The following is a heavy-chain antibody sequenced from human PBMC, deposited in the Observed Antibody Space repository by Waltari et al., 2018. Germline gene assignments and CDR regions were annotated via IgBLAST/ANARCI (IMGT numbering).Heavy chain of an antibody. CDR3: ARVGSWYLDSRDHFDN. Sequence: EVQLVESGGGLVQPGGSVRLSCAASGFTFSSSWMSWVRQAPGKGLVWVSRVNRYGSTTTYADSVRGRFTISRDNAKNTLYLQMNSLRFEDTAVYYCARVGSWYLDSRDHFDNWGQGTLVTVSS. V-gene: IGHV3-74*01. CDR1: GFTFSSSW. J-gene: IGHJ4*02. D-gene: IGHD6-13*01. CDR2: VNRYGSTT.